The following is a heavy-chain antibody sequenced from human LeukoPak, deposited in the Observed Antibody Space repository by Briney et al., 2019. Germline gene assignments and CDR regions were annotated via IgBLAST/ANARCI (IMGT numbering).Heavy chain of an antibody. D-gene: IGHD3-22*01. CDR2: INHSGST. CDR3: ARELYSSGYHDAFDI. Sequence: SETLSLTCAVYGGSFSGYYWSWIRQPPGKGLEWIGEINHSGSTNYNPSLKSRVTVSVDTSKNQFSLKLSSVTAADTAVYYCARELYSSGYHDAFDIWGQGTMVTVSS. J-gene: IGHJ3*02. V-gene: IGHV4-34*01. CDR1: GGSFSGYY.